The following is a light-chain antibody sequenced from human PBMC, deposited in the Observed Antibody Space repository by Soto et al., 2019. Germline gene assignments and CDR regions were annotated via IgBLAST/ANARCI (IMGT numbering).Light chain of an antibody. J-gene: IGKJ1*01. V-gene: IGKV1-5*01. Sequence: DIQMTQSPSTLSAFVGDRVTITCGANESVSSWLAWYQQKVGKAPNLLIYDASSLESGVPSRFSGSGSVTEFALTISSLQPDDFATYYCQQYKSYPWTFGLGTKVE. CDR1: ESVSSW. CDR2: DAS. CDR3: QQYKSYPWT.